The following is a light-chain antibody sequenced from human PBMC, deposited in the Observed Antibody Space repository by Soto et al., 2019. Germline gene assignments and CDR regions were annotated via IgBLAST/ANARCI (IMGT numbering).Light chain of an antibody. J-gene: IGKJ3*01. CDR2: LGS. CDR3: MQALQTPLT. CDR1: QSLLHSNGYKY. Sequence: DIVMTQSPLSLPVTPGEPASISCRSSQSLLHSNGYKYLDWYLQKPGQSPQLLIYLGSNRASGVPDRFSGSGSGTDFTLKISRVEAEDVGVYYCMQALQTPLTFCPGTKVDIK. V-gene: IGKV2-28*01.